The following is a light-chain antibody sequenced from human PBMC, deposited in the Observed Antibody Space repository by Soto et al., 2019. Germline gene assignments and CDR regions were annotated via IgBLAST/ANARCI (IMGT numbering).Light chain of an antibody. CDR1: QSVSIN. V-gene: IGKV3-15*01. CDR2: GAS. J-gene: IGKJ1*01. Sequence: EIVLTQSPATLYLSPGGRATLSCRAGQSVSINLAWYQQKPGQAPRLLIYGASNRATGIPARFSGSGSGTEFTLTISSLQSEDFAVYYCHQSYNWPPYTFGQGTKVEIK. CDR3: HQSYNWPPYT.